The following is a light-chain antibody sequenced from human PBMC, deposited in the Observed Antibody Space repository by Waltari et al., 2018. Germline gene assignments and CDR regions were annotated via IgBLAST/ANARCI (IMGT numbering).Light chain of an antibody. Sequence: QSALTQPASVSGSPGQSITISCPGTDSDVGAYDFVSWYQQHPGKAPHLIIYEVSNRPSGISNRFSASKSGNTASLTISGLQAEDEADYDCSSYTTSSAPGVFGTGTRVTVL. J-gene: IGLJ1*01. CDR2: EVS. V-gene: IGLV2-14*01. CDR1: DSDVGAYDF. CDR3: SSYTTSSAPGV.